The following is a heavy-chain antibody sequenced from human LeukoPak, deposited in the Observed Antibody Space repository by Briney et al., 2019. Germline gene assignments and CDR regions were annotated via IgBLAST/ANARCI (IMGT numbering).Heavy chain of an antibody. CDR1: GFTFSTYA. V-gene: IGHV3-23*01. CDR3: AKAASGNWNDVSDY. Sequence: AGGSLRLSCAASGFTFSTYAMSWVRQAPGKGREWVSAISGRGVSTSYADSVRGRFTISRDNSKNTLYLQMNSLRAEDTAVYYCAKAASGNWNDVSDYWGQGTLVTVSS. J-gene: IGHJ4*02. CDR2: ISGRGVST. D-gene: IGHD1-20*01.